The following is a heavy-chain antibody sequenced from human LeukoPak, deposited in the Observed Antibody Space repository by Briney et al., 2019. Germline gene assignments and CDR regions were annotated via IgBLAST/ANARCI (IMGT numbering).Heavy chain of an antibody. CDR3: AREDFWGLGDY. Sequence: GGSLRLSCAASGFTVSSNYMSWVRQAPGKGLEWVSVIYSGGSTYYADSVKGRFIISRDNSKNTLYLQMNSLRAEDTAVYYCAREDFWGLGDYWGQGTLVTVSS. J-gene: IGHJ4*02. D-gene: IGHD3-16*01. CDR2: IYSGGST. V-gene: IGHV3-53*01. CDR1: GFTVSSNY.